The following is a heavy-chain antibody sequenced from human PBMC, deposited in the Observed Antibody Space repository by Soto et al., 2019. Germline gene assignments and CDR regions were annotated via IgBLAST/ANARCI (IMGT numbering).Heavy chain of an antibody. Sequence: ASVKVSCKASGYTFTSYGISWVRQAPGQGLEWMGWISAYNGNTNYAQKLQGRVTMTTDTSTSTAYMELRSLRSDDTAVYYCARDVEKYYDILTGYLRSYGMDVWGQGTTVPVSS. CDR1: GYTFTSYG. CDR2: ISAYNGNT. CDR3: ARDVEKYYDILTGYLRSYGMDV. J-gene: IGHJ6*02. D-gene: IGHD3-9*01. V-gene: IGHV1-18*01.